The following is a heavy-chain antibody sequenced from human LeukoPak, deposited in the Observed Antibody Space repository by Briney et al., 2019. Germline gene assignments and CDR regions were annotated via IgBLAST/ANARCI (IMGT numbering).Heavy chain of an antibody. CDR2: IYYSGST. CDR1: GGSISSYY. J-gene: IGHJ4*02. D-gene: IGHD3-22*01. CDR3: ARLDSKWERGDY. Sequence: SETLSLTCTVSGGSISSYYWSWIRQPPGKGLEWIGYIYYSGSTNYNPSLKSRVTISVDTSKNQFSLKLSSVTAADTAVYYCARLDSKWERGDYWGQGTLVTVSS. V-gene: IGHV4-59*01.